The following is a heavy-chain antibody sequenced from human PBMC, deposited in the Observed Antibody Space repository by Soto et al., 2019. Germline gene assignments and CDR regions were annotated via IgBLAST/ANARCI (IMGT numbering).Heavy chain of an antibody. CDR1: GFTFDDYA. Sequence: PGGSLRLSCAASGFTFDDYAMHWVRQAPGKGLEWVSGISWNSGSIGYADSVKGRFTISRDNAKNSLHLQMNSLRAEDTALYYCAKVSYGYGSGTVVYWGQGTLVTVSS. CDR2: ISWNSGSI. V-gene: IGHV3-9*01. J-gene: IGHJ4*02. CDR3: AKVSYGYGSGTVVY. D-gene: IGHD3-10*01.